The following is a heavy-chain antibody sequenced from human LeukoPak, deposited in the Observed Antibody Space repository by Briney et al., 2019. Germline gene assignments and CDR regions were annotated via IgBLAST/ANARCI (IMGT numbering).Heavy chain of an antibody. CDR1: GYTFTIYY. Sequence: APVKVSCKASGYTFTIYYIHWVRQAPGQGLEWMGVINPSGGSTSYAQKFQGRVTMTRDTSTSTVYMELSSLRSEDTAVYYCARAGIFDYWGQGTLVTVSS. CDR2: INPSGGST. D-gene: IGHD3-10*01. J-gene: IGHJ4*02. V-gene: IGHV1-46*01. CDR3: ARAGIFDY.